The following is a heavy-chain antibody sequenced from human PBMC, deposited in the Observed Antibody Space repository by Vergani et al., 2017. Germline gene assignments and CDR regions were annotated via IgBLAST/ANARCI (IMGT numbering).Heavy chain of an antibody. CDR2: ISGSGGST. J-gene: IGHJ6*02. V-gene: IGHV3-23*01. D-gene: IGHD5-12*01. CDR3: AQENPRTSGYDYLYDYHAMDV. Sequence: EVQLLESGGDLVQPGGSLRLSCAASGFTFNHYAMNWVRQAPGKGLEWVSGISGSGGSTYYAGSVKGRFTISRDSSKNTLYLQMNSLSAGDTAVDYCAQENPRTSGYDYLYDYHAMDVWGQGATFTVSS. CDR1: GFTFNHYA.